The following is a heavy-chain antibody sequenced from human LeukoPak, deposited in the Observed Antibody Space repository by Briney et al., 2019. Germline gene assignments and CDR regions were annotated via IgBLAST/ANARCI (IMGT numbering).Heavy chain of an antibody. V-gene: IGHV4-38-2*02. Sequence: SETLSLTCTVSGYSISSGYYWSWIRQPPGKGLEWIGEINHSGSTNYNPSLKSRVTISVDTSKNQFSLKLSSVTAADTAVYYCARGGVGDWFDPWGQGTLVTVSS. CDR3: ARGGVGDWFDP. D-gene: IGHD3-10*01. CDR1: GYSISSGYY. J-gene: IGHJ5*02. CDR2: INHSGST.